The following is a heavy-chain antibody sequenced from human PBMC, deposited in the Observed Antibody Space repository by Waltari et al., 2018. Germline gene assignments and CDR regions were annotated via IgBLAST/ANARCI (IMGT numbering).Heavy chain of an antibody. J-gene: IGHJ5*02. CDR1: GGSIGRKTFY. CDR2: INYSGST. Sequence: QVQLQESGPGLVKSSETLSLTCTVSGGSIGRKTFYWAWIRQPPGKRMEWMASINYSGSTYYMPSLKSRVTISVDTSRNQLSLRLTSVTAADTAVYFCVREWSSSSSWFDPWGQGTLVTVSS. D-gene: IGHD6-6*01. V-gene: IGHV4-39*07. CDR3: VREWSSSSSWFDP.